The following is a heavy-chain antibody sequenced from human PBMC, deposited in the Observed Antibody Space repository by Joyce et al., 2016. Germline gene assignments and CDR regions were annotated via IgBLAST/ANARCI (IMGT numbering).Heavy chain of an antibody. CDR1: GFTFSSYE. CDR2: ISSTGSTK. V-gene: IGHV3-48*03. Sequence: EVRLVESGGGLVQPGGSLSLSCAASGFTFSSYEMNWVRKAQGKVREGVSYISSTGSTKYYAESVKGRFTISRDNVKNSLYLQMNSLRAEDTAVYYCASHCSGGSCYFGAENYFDNWGQGTLVTVSS. J-gene: IGHJ4*02. CDR3: ASHCSGGSCYFGAENYFDN. D-gene: IGHD2-15*01.